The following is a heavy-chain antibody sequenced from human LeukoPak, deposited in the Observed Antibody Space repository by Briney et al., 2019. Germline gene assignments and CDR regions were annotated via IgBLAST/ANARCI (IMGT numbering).Heavy chain of an antibody. V-gene: IGHV3-48*04. CDR3: ARVYTIFGVVIKYFDY. D-gene: IGHD3-3*01. Sequence: GGSLRLSCAVSGFTFSSFGMNWVRQAPGKGLEWVSYISSSSSTIYYADSVKGRFTISRDNAKNSLYLQMNSLRAEDTAVYYCARVYTIFGVVIKYFDYWGQGTLVTVSS. J-gene: IGHJ4*02. CDR1: GFTFSSFG. CDR2: ISSSSSTI.